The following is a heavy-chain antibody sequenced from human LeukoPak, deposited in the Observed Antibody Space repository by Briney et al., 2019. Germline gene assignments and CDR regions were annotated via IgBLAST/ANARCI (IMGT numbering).Heavy chain of an antibody. V-gene: IGHV3-48*02. CDR3: ARDAITMVRGVIIPNWFDP. CDR1: GFTFSSYS. CDR2: ISSSSTI. J-gene: IGHJ5*02. Sequence: GGSLRLSCAASGFTFSSYSMNWVRQAPGKGLEWVSYISSSSTIYYADSVKGRFTISRDNAKNSLYLQMNSLRDEDTAVYYCARDAITMVRGVIIPNWFDPWGQGTLVTASS. D-gene: IGHD3-10*01.